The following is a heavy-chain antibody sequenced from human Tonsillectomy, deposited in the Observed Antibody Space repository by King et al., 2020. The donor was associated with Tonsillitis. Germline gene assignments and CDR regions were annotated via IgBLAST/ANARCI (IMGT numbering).Heavy chain of an antibody. D-gene: IGHD3-16*02. CDR2: IAYDASYE. Sequence: QLVQSGGGVVQPGGSLRLSCAASGFTFSNYGMHWVRQAPGKGLEWVALIAYDASYENYADSVKGRFAISRDNSKKTPYLEMNSRRVEDTSVYYCAKDGIALSDWYFDLWRRGTLDTVPS. CDR3: AKDGIALSDWYFDL. J-gene: IGHJ2*01. V-gene: IGHV3-30*18. CDR1: GFTFSNYG.